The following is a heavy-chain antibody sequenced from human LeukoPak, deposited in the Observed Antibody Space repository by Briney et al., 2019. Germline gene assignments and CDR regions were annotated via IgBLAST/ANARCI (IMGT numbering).Heavy chain of an antibody. V-gene: IGHV5-51*01. D-gene: IGHD1-26*01. CDR1: GYSFTTYW. J-gene: IGHJ4*02. CDR2: IYPGDSDT. CDR3: ARALVGAATLSY. Sequence: GEYLKISCKGSGYSFTTYWIAWVRQMPGKGLEWMGVIYPGDSDTRYSPSFQGQVTLSADKSISTAYLQWSSLKASDTAIYYCARALVGAATLSYWGQGTLVTVSS.